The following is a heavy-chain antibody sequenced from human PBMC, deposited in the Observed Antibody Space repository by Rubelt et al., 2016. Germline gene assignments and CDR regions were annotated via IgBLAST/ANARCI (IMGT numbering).Heavy chain of an antibody. CDR3: TQNWNYGNDAFDI. CDR2: IKSKSDGGTT. D-gene: IGHD1-7*01. Sequence: EVQLVESGGGLVQPGGSLRLSCAASGFTFSSYWMSWVRQAPGKGLEWVGRIKSKSDGGTTDYAAPVNGRFTISRDDSKNTPYLQMNSLKTGDTAVYYCTQNWNYGNDAFDIWGQGTMVTVSS. CDR1: GFTFSSYW. V-gene: IGHV3-15*01. J-gene: IGHJ3*02.